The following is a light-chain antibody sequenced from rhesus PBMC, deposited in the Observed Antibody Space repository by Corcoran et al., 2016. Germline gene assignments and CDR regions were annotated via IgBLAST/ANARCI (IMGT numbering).Light chain of an antibody. CDR2: KAS. CDR3: QKYSSRPWA. V-gene: IGKV1-22*01. CDR1: QGISSW. Sequence: DIQMTQSPSSLSASVGDTVTITCRASQGISSWLAWYQQKPGKAPKLLNYKASSLQSGVPSRFSGGGAGTDFTLTISSLRSEDSATYNCQKYSSRPWAFGQGAKVEIK. J-gene: IGKJ1*01.